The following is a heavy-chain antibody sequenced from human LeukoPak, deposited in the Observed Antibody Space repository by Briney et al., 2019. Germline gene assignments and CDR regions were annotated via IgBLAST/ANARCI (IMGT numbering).Heavy chain of an antibody. J-gene: IGHJ4*02. Sequence: SETLSLTCAVSGGSISSTNWWSWVRQPPGKGLQWIGEISHSGSTNYNPSLKSRVTISVDKSKNQFSLKLSSVTAADTAIYYCARLTRSYFDYWGQGTLVTVSS. CDR2: ISHSGST. D-gene: IGHD4/OR15-4a*01. V-gene: IGHV4-4*02. CDR1: GGSISSTNW. CDR3: ARLTRSYFDY.